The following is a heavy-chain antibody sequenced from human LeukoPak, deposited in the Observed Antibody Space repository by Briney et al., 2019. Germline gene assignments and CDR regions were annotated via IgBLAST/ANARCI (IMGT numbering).Heavy chain of an antibody. CDR3: ARESGSAGFAAFDI. J-gene: IGHJ3*02. D-gene: IGHD1-26*01. V-gene: IGHV3-72*01. CDR1: GFTFSDHY. CDR2: TRNKANSYTT. Sequence: PGGSLRLSCAASGFTFSDHYMDWVRQAPGKGLEWVGRTRNKANSYTTEYAASVKGRFTISRDDSKNSLYLQMNSLKTEDTAVYYCARESGSAGFAAFDIWGQGTMVTVSS.